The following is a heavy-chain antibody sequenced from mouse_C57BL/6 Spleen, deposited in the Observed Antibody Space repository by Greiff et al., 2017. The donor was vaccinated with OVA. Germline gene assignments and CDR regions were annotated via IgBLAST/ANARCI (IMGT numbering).Heavy chain of an antibody. Sequence: VQLQLSGPALVKPGASVKISCKASGYAFSSSWMNWLQQRPGTGLALIGRLYPGDGDTNYNGKFKGKATLTADKSSSTAYMQLSSLTSEDSAVYFCARGGVDYFDYWGQGTTLTVSS. CDR3: ARGGVDYFDY. V-gene: IGHV1-82*01. J-gene: IGHJ2*01. CDR2: LYPGDGDT. CDR1: GYAFSSSW.